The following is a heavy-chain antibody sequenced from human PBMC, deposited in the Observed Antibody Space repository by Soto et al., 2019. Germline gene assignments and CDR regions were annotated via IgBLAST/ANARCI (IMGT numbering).Heavy chain of an antibody. CDR3: ARGLQYGGNSAY. CDR1: GYSISSGYY. Sequence: PSETLSLTCGVSGYSISSGYYWGWIRQPPGKGLEWIASIFHSGSTDYNPSLKSRVTISVDTSKNQFSLKLSSVTAADTAVYYCARGLQYGGNSAYGGQGTLVTVSS. V-gene: IGHV4-38-2*01. D-gene: IGHD2-21*02. CDR2: IFHSGST. J-gene: IGHJ4*02.